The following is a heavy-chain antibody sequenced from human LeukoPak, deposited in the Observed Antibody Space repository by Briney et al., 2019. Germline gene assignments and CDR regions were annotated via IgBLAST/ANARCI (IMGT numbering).Heavy chain of an antibody. V-gene: IGHV1-69*13. J-gene: IGHJ4*02. CDR3: ARSGNSGSYYEPFDY. D-gene: IGHD1-26*01. CDR1: GGTFSSYA. CDR2: IIPIFGTA. Sequence: ASVKVSCKASGGTFSSYAISWVRQAPGQGLEWMGRIIPIFGTANYAQKFQGRVTITADESTSTAYMELSSLRSEDTGVYYCARSGNSGSYYEPFDYWGEGTLVTVSS.